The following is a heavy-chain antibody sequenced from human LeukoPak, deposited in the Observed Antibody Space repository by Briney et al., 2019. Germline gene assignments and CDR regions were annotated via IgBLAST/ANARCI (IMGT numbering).Heavy chain of an antibody. CDR1: GVSVSDYY. Sequence: SETLSLTCTVSGVSVSDYYWSWIRQPPGKGLEWIGYIYYSGSTNYNPSLKSRVTISVDTSKNQFSLKLSSGTAADTAVYYCARQNTGWDYFDYWGQGTLVTVSS. CDR3: ARQNTGWDYFDY. CDR2: IYYSGST. D-gene: IGHD6-19*01. V-gene: IGHV4-59*08. J-gene: IGHJ4*02.